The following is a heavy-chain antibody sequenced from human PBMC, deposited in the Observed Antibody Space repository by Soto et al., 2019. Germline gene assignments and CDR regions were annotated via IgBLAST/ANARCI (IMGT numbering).Heavy chain of an antibody. CDR2: INSDGTTT. CDR3: THCRGESCQGGYFGMDV. D-gene: IGHD2-15*01. J-gene: IGHJ6*02. V-gene: IGHV3-74*01. CDR1: GFTFRGYW. Sequence: PGGSLRLSCGGSGFTFRGYWMHWVRQSPGKGLVWVSRINSDGTTTAYADSVKGRFTISRDNSKNTLFLQMTSLRADDTAVYYCTHCRGESCQGGYFGMDVWGQGTTVTVSS.